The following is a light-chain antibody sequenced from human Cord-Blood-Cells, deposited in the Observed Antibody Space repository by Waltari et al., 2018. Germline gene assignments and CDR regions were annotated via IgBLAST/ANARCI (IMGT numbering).Light chain of an antibody. CDR1: SSDVGGYNH. V-gene: IGLV2-14*01. CDR2: YFS. J-gene: IGLJ1*01. CDR3: SSYTSSSTLDV. Sequence: QSALTQPASVSGSPGQSITISCTGTSSDVGGYNHVSLYQQHPGKAPKLMIYYFSNRPSGVSNRFSGPKSGNSASLTISGLQAEDEADYYCSSYTSSSTLDVFGTGTKVTVL.